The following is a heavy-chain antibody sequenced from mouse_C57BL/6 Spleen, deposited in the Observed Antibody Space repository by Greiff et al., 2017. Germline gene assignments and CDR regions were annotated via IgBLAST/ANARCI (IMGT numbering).Heavy chain of an antibody. J-gene: IGHJ3*01. CDR1: GFTFSDYY. D-gene: IGHD2-4*01. CDR2: INYDGSSS. Sequence: EVQLVESEGGLVQPGSSMKLSCTASGFTFSDYYMAWVRQVPEKVLELVSNINYDGSSSYYLDSLKSRFIISRDNAKNILYLQMSSLKSEDTATYYCANYDYGGFAYWGQGTLVTVSA. V-gene: IGHV5-16*01. CDR3: ANYDYGGFAY.